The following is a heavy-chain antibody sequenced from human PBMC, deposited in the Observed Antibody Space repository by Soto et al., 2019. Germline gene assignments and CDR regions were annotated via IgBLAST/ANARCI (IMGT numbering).Heavy chain of an antibody. Sequence: EVQLVESGGGLVQPGGSLRLSCAASGFTFSSYWMHWVRQAPGKGLVWVSRINSDGSVTYYADSVKGRFTISRDNAKNTLYLQMNSLRVEDTAVYYCARGGYSGSFKALDYWGQGTLVTVSS. J-gene: IGHJ4*02. CDR1: GFTFSSYW. CDR3: ARGGYSGSFKALDY. V-gene: IGHV3-74*01. CDR2: INSDGSVT. D-gene: IGHD1-26*01.